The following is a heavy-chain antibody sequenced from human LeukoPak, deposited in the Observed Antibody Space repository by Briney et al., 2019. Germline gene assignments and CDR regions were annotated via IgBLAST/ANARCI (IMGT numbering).Heavy chain of an antibody. CDR1: GYTLPQLS. CDR3: ATEGYYDSSGDCSDY. D-gene: IGHD3-22*01. V-gene: IGHV1-24*01. Sequence: GASVKVSCKDSGYTLPQLSMHWLRQAPGKGFEWMGRFDPAKGETIYAQKFQGRVTMTEDTSTDTAYLELSSLRSEDTAVYYCATEGYYDSSGDCSDYWGQGTLVTVSS. J-gene: IGHJ4*02. CDR2: FDPAKGET.